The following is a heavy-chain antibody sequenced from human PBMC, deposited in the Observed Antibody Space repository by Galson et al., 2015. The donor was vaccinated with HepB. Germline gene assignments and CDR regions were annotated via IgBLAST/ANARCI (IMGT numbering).Heavy chain of an antibody. Sequence: SLRLSCAASGFTFRTYGMHWVRQAPVKGLQWVAGIWFDGSNKNYAESLKGRFTISRDSSKNTLYLQMNSLRAEDTAVYYCAKVDRYDISGYSDYWGQGTLVTVFS. CDR1: GFTFRTYG. CDR2: IWFDGSNK. D-gene: IGHD3-22*01. V-gene: IGHV3-33*06. J-gene: IGHJ4*02. CDR3: AKVDRYDISGYSDY.